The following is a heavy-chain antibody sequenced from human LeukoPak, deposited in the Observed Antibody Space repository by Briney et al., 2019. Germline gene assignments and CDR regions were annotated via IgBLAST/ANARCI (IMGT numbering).Heavy chain of an antibody. CDR3: ARGSSRYYYMDV. Sequence: ASVKVSCKASGYTFTSYYMHWVRQAPGQGLEWMGIINPSGGSTSYAQKFQGRVTMTRDMSTCTVYMELSSLRSEDTAVYYCARGSSRYYYMDVWGKGTTVTISS. CDR1: GYTFTSYY. J-gene: IGHJ6*03. V-gene: IGHV1-46*01. D-gene: IGHD6-13*01. CDR2: INPSGGST.